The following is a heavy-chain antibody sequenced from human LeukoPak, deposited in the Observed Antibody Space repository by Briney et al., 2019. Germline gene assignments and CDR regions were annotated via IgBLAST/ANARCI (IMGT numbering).Heavy chain of an antibody. CDR2: ISAYNGNT. D-gene: IGHD3-10*01. J-gene: IGHJ4*02. CDR1: GYTFTSYG. Sequence: GASVKVSCKASGYTFTSYGISRVRQAPGQGLEWMGWISAYNGNTNYAQKLQGRVTMTTDTSTSTAYMELRSLRSDDTAVYYCARELLWFGESNFDYWGQGTLVTVSS. V-gene: IGHV1-18*04. CDR3: ARELLWFGESNFDY.